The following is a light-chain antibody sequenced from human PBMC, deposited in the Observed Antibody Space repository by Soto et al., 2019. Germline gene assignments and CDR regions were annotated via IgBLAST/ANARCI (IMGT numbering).Light chain of an antibody. CDR3: QQYGSSPMYT. V-gene: IGKV3-20*01. J-gene: IGKJ2*01. Sequence: EIVLTQSPGTLSLSPGERATLSCRASQSVSSSYLAWYQQTPGQAPRLLIYGVSSRATGIPDRFSGSGSGTDFTLTISRLEPEDFAVYYCQQYGSSPMYTFGQGTKLESK. CDR1: QSVSSSY. CDR2: GVS.